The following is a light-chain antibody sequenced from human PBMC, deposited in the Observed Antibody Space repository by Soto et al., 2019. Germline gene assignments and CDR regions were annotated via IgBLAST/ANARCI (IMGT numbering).Light chain of an antibody. CDR3: SSYTTSSTYV. CDR2: DVS. Sequence: QSALTQPASVSGSPGQSITISCTGTSSDVGGYNSVSWYQHNPGRAPKLMIYDVSNRPSGVSDRFSGSKSGNTASLTISRLQAEDEADYYCSSYTTSSTYVFGSGTKVTVL. V-gene: IGLV2-14*03. J-gene: IGLJ1*01. CDR1: SSDVGGYNS.